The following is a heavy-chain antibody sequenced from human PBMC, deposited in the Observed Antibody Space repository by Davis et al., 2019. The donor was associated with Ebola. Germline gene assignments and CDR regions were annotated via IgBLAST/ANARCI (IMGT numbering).Heavy chain of an antibody. D-gene: IGHD1-26*01. CDR1: GGSISSGDYY. J-gene: IGHJ5*02. CDR2: IYYSGST. Sequence: PSETLSLTCTVSGGSISSGDYYWSWIRQPPGKGLERIGYIYYSGSTYYNPSLKSRVTISVDTSKNQFSLKLSSVTAADTAVYYCARERVWIVGATEDWRFDPWGQGTLVTVSS. V-gene: IGHV4-30-4*08. CDR3: ARERVWIVGATEDWRFDP.